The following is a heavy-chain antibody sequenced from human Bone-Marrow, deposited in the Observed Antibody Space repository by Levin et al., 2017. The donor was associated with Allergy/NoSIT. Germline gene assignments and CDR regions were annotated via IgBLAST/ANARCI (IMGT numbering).Heavy chain of an antibody. D-gene: IGHD2-15*01. CDR3: ARGSTNCSGGSCAWFDP. V-gene: IGHV3-21*01. CDR2: ISSSSSYI. Sequence: GGSLRLSCAASGFTFSSYSMNWVRQAPGKGLEWVSSISSSSSYIYYADSVKGRFTISRDNAKNSLYLQMNSLRAEDTAVYYCARGSTNCSGGSCAWFDPWGQGTLVTVSS. CDR1: GFTFSSYS. J-gene: IGHJ5*02.